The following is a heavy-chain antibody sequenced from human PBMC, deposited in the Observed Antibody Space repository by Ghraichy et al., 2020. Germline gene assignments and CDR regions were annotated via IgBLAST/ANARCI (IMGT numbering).Heavy chain of an antibody. CDR1: GYTFTSYG. V-gene: IGHV1-18*04. CDR2: ISAHSGST. Sequence: SVKVSCKASGYTFTSYGISWVRQAPGQGLEWMGWISAHSGSTNYAQKLQGRVTMTRDTSTSTAYMELRSLRSDDTAVYYCVRDPGSYGYGDYWGQGTLVSVSS. J-gene: IGHJ4*02. D-gene: IGHD3-16*01. CDR3: VRDPGSYGYGDY.